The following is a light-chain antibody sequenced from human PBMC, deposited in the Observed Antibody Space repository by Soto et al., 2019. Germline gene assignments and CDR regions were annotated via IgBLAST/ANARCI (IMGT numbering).Light chain of an antibody. CDR3: QRRRNCAPTT. V-gene: IGKV3-11*01. J-gene: IGKJ3*01. CDR2: NAC. CDR1: QSINSN. Sequence: IVMTLSPATLSVSPEERATLSCRARQSINSNVARYQQKPGQAPRLLIYNACNRGTGIPVRFSCSGTGTDFALTISILGPEDFAVYYCQRRRNCAPTTFGPGTKVDIK.